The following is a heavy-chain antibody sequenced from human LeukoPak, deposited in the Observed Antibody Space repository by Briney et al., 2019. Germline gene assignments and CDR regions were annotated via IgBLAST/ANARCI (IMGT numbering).Heavy chain of an antibody. Sequence: SGTLSLTCTVSGGSISGYYWSWMWQPAGKGLEWIGRIYSSGSTIYNPSLKSRVTISVDKSKNQFSLNLTSVTAADTAVYYCARDLLFSSGWSHYYHYMDVWGKGTTVTVSS. J-gene: IGHJ6*03. D-gene: IGHD6-19*01. CDR3: ARDLLFSSGWSHYYHYMDV. CDR2: IYSSGST. V-gene: IGHV4-4*07. CDR1: GGSISGYY.